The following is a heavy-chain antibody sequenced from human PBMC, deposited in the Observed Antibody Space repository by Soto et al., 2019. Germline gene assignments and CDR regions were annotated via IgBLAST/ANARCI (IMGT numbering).Heavy chain of an antibody. CDR1: GFTVSNNY. CDR2: IYSGGST. CDR3: ERDRKPHYYGMDV. V-gene: IGHV3-53*01. J-gene: IGHJ6*02. Sequence: GGSLRLSCAASGFTVSNNYMSWVRQAPGRGLEWVSVIYSGGSTYYADSVKGRFTISRDTSKNTVYLQMNSLRAEDTAVYYCERDRKPHYYGMDVWGQGTTVTVSS.